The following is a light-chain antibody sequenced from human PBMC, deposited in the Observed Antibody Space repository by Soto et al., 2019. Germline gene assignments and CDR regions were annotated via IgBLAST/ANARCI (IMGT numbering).Light chain of an antibody. V-gene: IGKV3-20*01. J-gene: IGKJ5*01. CDR2: GAS. CDR3: RQYGGSPIT. CDR1: QSVTTR. Sequence: SPGTLSLSPGERVTLSCRASQSVTTRLAWYQHKPGQAPTLLMSGASNRASGVPVRFSGSGSGTDFTLTITRLEPEDFALYYCRQYGGSPITFGLGTRLEIK.